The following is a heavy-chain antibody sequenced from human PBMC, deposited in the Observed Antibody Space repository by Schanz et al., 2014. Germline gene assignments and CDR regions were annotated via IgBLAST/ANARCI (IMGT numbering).Heavy chain of an antibody. V-gene: IGHV3-48*01. Sequence: EGQLAESGGGLIQRGESLRLSCSASGFSFSSYSMNWVRQAPGKGLEWLSYIDGKSTTVYYADSVKGRFTISRDNSKNTLYLQMNSLRAEDTSVYFCARVRRRIATPSTPSFRNYYYYAMDVWGQGTTVTVSS. CDR2: IDGKSTTV. CDR1: GFSFSSYS. J-gene: IGHJ6*02. D-gene: IGHD6-13*01. CDR3: ARVRRRIATPSTPSFRNYYYYAMDV.